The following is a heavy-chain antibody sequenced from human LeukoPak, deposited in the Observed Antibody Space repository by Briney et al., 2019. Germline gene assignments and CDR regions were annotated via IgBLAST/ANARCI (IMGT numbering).Heavy chain of an antibody. CDR1: GGSFSGYY. J-gene: IGHJ4*02. CDR3: ARGSSHADY. V-gene: IGHV4-34*01. Sequence: TSETLSLTCAVYGGSFSGYYWSWIRQPPGKGLEWIGEINHSGSTNYNPSLKSRVTISVDTSKNQFSLKLSSVTAADTAVYYCARGSSHADYWGQGTLVTVSS. CDR2: INHSGST.